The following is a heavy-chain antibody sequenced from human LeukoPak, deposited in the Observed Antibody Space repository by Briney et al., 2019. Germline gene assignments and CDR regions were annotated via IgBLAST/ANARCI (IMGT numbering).Heavy chain of an antibody. CDR1: GYTFTSYG. CDR3: ARGTLTGIDYYYYYMHV. CDR2: ISAQNGNK. D-gene: IGHD1-20*01. J-gene: IGHJ6*03. V-gene: IGHV1-18*01. Sequence: GASVTVSCTASGYTFTSYGISWVRQAPGQGLEWMGWISAQNGNKNYEQKLQGRVTMTTDTSTSTPYMELRSLRSDDTAVYYCARGTLTGIDYYYYYMHVWGKGTTVTVSS.